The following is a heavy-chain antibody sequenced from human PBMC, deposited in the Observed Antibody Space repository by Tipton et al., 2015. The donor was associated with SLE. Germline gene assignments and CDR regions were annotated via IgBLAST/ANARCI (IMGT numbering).Heavy chain of an antibody. CDR1: GGSFSGYY. J-gene: IGHJ5*02. Sequence: LRLSCAVYGGSFSGYYWSWLRQSPGKGLEWIGEINHSGSTNYNPSLKSRVTISLDRSNNQFSQNLSPVTAADTAVYYCARERIEEYGGKENWIDPWGQGTLVTVSS. CDR2: INHSGST. V-gene: IGHV4-34*01. D-gene: IGHD4/OR15-4a*01. CDR3: ARERIEEYGGKENWIDP.